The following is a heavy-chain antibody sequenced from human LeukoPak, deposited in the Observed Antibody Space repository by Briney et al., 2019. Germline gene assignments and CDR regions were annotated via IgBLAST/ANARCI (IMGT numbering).Heavy chain of an antibody. Sequence: SETLSLTCAVYGGSSSGYYWSWIRQPPGKGLEWIGEINHSGSTNYNPSLKSRVTISVDTSKNQFSLKLSSVTAADTAVYYCARSWGGSYWYFDLWGRGTLVTVSS. D-gene: IGHD2-21*01. CDR1: GGSSSGYY. CDR3: ARSWGGSYWYFDL. J-gene: IGHJ2*01. CDR2: INHSGST. V-gene: IGHV4-34*01.